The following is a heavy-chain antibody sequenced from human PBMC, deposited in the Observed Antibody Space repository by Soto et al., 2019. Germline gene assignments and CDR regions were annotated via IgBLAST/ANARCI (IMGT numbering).Heavy chain of an antibody. J-gene: IGHJ6*02. CDR3: ARGGIAAAANYYYYGMDV. D-gene: IGHD6-13*01. Sequence: GGSLRLSCAASGFTFSSYAMHWVRQAPGKGLEWVAVISYDGSNKYYADSVKGRFTISRDNSKNTLYLQMNSLRAEDTAVYYCARGGIAAAANYYYYGMDVWGQGTTVTVSS. CDR1: GFTFSSYA. V-gene: IGHV3-30-3*01. CDR2: ISYDGSNK.